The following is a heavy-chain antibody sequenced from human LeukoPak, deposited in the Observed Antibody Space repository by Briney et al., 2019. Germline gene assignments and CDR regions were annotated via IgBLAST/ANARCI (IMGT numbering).Heavy chain of an antibody. J-gene: IGHJ4*02. CDR2: IKEHGGET. V-gene: IGHV3-7*01. D-gene: IGHD2-21*01. CDR3: AREFFDCGFDCYSDY. CDR1: GFTFSTYW. Sequence: GGSLRLSCAASGFTFSTYWMSWVRQAPGKGLEWVANIKEHGGETYYLDSVRGRFTISRDNAKNSLYLQMNSLRAEDTAVYYCAREFFDCGFDCYSDYWGQGTLVTVSS.